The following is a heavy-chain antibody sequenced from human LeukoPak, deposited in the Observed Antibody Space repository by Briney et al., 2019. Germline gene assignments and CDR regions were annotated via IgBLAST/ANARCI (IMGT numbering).Heavy chain of an antibody. CDR2: MNPNSGNT. V-gene: IGHV1-8*01. J-gene: IGHJ4*02. CDR3: ARAYSSREFDY. D-gene: IGHD6-13*01. Sequence: ASVKVSCKASGYTFTSYDINWVRQATGQGLEWMGWMNPNSGNTGYAQKFQGRVTITRDTSASTAYMELSSLRSEDMAVYYCARAYSSREFDYWGQGTLVTVSS. CDR1: GYTFTSYD.